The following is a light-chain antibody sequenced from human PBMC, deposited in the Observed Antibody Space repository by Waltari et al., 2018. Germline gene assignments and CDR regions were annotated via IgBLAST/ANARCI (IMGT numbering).Light chain of an antibody. Sequence: DIQMTQSPSPLSASVGDRVTITCRASQTINKFLNWYQHKPGKAPKLLIYGASSLYSGVPSRVSGSGSGTDFSLTINGLQPEDSATYYCQQSYSPPQNTFGQGTQVEI. J-gene: IGKJ5*01. CDR3: QQSYSPPQNT. CDR1: QTINKF. V-gene: IGKV1-39*01. CDR2: GAS.